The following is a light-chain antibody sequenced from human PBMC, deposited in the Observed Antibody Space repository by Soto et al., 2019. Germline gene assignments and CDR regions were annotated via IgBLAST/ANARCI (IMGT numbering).Light chain of an antibody. Sequence: EIVMTQSPVTLSVSAGERATLSCRASKSVNSNLAWYQQKPGQAPRLLIYDASTRATGIPARFSGSGSGTGFTLTISSLQSEDFAVYYCQQYNNWPPLTFGGGTKVEIK. V-gene: IGKV3-15*01. CDR1: KSVNSN. J-gene: IGKJ4*01. CDR2: DAS. CDR3: QQYNNWPPLT.